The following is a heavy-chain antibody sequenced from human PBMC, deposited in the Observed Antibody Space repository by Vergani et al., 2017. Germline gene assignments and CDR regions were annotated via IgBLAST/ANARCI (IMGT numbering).Heavy chain of an antibody. CDR3: AREERSNTSPFVGD. D-gene: IGHD2/OR15-2a*01. J-gene: IGHJ4*02. CDR2: ISGHGDRT. V-gene: IGHV3-23*04. Sequence: EVQLVESGGGLVQPGGSLRLSCAASAFTLSSYGMNWVRQAPGKGLEWVSAISGHGDRTYYADSVKGRFTISRDNSKNTVYLQMNSLKAEDRATYYCAREERSNTSPFVGDWGQGTLVTV. CDR1: AFTLSSYG.